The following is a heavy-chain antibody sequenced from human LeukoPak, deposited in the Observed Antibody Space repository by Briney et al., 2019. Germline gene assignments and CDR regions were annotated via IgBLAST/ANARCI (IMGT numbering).Heavy chain of an antibody. V-gene: IGHV3-21*01. D-gene: IGHD3-3*01. CDR3: ARDSIYDFWFPY. CDR2: ISSSSSYI. J-gene: IGHJ4*02. CDR1: GFTFSSYS. Sequence: GGSLRLSCAASGFTFSSYSMNWVRQAPGKGLEWVSSISSSSSYIYYADSVKGRFTISRDNAKSSLYLQMNSLRAEDTAVYYCARDSIYDFWFPYWGQGTLVTVSS.